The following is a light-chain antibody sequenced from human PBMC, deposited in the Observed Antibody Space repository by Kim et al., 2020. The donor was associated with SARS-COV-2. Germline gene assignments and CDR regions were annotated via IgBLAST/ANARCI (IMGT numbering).Light chain of an antibody. CDR1: QSIYNY. V-gene: IGKV1-39*01. Sequence: DIQMTQSPPSLSASVGDRVTITCRASQSIYNYLNWYQQKTGKAPNLLIYAASHLPSGVPSRFSGNGSGTDFTLTNSSLQPEDFATYYCQQSYSAPFFGPGTKVDIK. J-gene: IGKJ3*01. CDR3: QQSYSAPF. CDR2: AAS.